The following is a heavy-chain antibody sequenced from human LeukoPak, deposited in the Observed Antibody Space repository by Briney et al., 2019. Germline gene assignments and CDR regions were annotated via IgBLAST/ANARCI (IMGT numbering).Heavy chain of an antibody. CDR3: ARGWVVGATRDY. D-gene: IGHD1-26*01. Sequence: SETLSLACAVYGGSFSGYYWSWIRQPPGKGLEWIGEINHSGSTNYNPSLKSRVTISVDTSKNQFSLKLSSVTAADTAVYYCARGWVVGATRDYWGQGTLVTVSS. CDR2: INHSGST. CDR1: GGSFSGYY. V-gene: IGHV4-34*01. J-gene: IGHJ4*02.